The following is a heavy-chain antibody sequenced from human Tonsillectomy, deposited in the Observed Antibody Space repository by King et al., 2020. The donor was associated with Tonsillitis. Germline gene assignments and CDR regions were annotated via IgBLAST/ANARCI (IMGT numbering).Heavy chain of an antibody. V-gene: IGHV4-59*01. J-gene: IGHJ2*01. Sequence: VQLKESGPGLVKPSETLSLTCTVSGGSISSYYWSWIRQPPGKGLEWIGYIYYSGSTNYNPSLKSRVTISVDTSKNQFSLKLTSVTAADTAVYYCAREYSSGWDRYWYFDLWGRGTLVTVSS. CDR3: AREYSSGWDRYWYFDL. CDR1: GGSISSYY. CDR2: IYYSGST. D-gene: IGHD6-19*01.